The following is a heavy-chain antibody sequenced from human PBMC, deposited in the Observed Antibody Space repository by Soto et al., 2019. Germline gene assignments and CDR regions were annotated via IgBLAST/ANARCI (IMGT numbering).Heavy chain of an antibody. D-gene: IGHD2-2*01. V-gene: IGHV1-2*04. CDR3: ARAGDDIVLVPAATYGMDV. CDR2: INPNSGGT. Sequence: ASVKVSCKASEYTFTGYYMHWVRQAPGQGLEWMGWINPNSGGTNYAQKFQGWVTMTRDTSISTAYMELSRLRSDDTAVYYCARAGDDIVLVPAATYGMDVWGQGTTVTVSS. J-gene: IGHJ6*02. CDR1: EYTFTGYY.